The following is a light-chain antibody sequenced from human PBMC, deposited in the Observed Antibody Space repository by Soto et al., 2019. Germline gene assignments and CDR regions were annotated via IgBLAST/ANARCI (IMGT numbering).Light chain of an antibody. CDR1: QSISSNY. CDR2: TAS. V-gene: IGKV3D-20*02. J-gene: IGKJ5*01. CDR3: QQRQYWPPIT. Sequence: EIVLTQSPGTLSLSPGERSAVSCMAIQSISSNYLAWFQQKPGQAPRLLISTASSRATGIPDRFSGSGSGTDFTLTISRLEPEDCAIYYCQQRQYWPPITFGQGTRLEIK.